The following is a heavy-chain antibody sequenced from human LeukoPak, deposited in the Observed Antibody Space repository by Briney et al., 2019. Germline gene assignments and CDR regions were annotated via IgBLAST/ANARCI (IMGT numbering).Heavy chain of an antibody. CDR1: GFTFSSYG. Sequence: GRSLRLSCAASGFTFSSYGMHWVRQAPGKGLEWVSVIYSGGSTYYADSVKGRFTISRDNSKNTLYLQMNSLRAEDTAVYCCARGPRSFDYWGQGTLVTVSS. J-gene: IGHJ4*02. CDR3: ARGPRSFDY. V-gene: IGHV3-66*01. CDR2: IYSGGST.